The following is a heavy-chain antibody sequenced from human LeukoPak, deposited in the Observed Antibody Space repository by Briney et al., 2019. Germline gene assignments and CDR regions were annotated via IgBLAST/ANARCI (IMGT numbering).Heavy chain of an antibody. CDR2: INPSGDST. D-gene: IGHD3-22*01. J-gene: IGHJ4*02. Sequence: ASVKVSCKASGDTFTSYYMHWVRQAPGQGLEWMGIINPSGDSTSSAQTFQGRVTMTRDMSTSTVYMALSSLRTEDTAVYYCARKLYDSSRYGQTYYFDNWGQGTLVTVSS. CDR1: GDTFTSYY. CDR3: ARKLYDSSRYGQTYYFDN. V-gene: IGHV1-46*01.